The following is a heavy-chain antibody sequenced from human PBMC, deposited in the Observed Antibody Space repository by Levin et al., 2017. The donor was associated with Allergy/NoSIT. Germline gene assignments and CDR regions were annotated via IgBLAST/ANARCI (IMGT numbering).Heavy chain of an antibody. CDR2: ISGSGGAT. Sequence: GESLKISCAASGFTFSSYALNWVRQAPGEGLEWVSTISGSGGATYYADSVKCRFTISRDKSKNTLVLHMNSLRAEDTAVYYCAKYRGDSSGYYNGVYCAYWGQGNLVTVSP. V-gene: IGHV3-23*01. J-gene: IGHJ4*02. CDR3: AKYRGDSSGYYNGVYCAY. D-gene: IGHD3-22*01. CDR1: GFTFSSYA.